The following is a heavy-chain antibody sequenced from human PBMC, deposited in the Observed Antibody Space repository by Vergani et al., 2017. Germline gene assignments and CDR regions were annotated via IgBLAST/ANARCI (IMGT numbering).Heavy chain of an antibody. Sequence: QVQILQSGGGVVQPGGSLRLSCTLSGFPLNTYGIHWVRQAPGKGLEWVSFIRYDGSSEYYGDSVKGRFTISRDNAKNTLYLEMNSLRGDDTAIYYCVRARCSGPCFMSNWFDSWGQGTLVTVSS. CDR1: GFPLNTYG. D-gene: IGHD5-12*01. CDR3: VRARCSGPCFMSNWFDS. CDR2: IRYDGSSE. V-gene: IGHV3-30*02. J-gene: IGHJ5*01.